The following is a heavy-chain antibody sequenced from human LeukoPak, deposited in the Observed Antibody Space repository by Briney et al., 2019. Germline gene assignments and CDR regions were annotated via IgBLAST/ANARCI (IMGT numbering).Heavy chain of an antibody. CDR1: VGSISSYY. J-gene: IGHJ6*02. CDR3: AREGRDKVRGVSMYCYCYAMDV. V-gene: IGHV4-4*07. CDR2: IYTSGTT. Sequence: SETLSLTCTVSVGSISSYYWSWIRQPAGKGREWIGRIYTSGTTHSTPTLNSRVTMSADTSKNQFSLKLSSVTAADTPVYYCAREGRDKVRGVSMYCYCYAMDVWGQGTTVTVSS. D-gene: IGHD3-10*01.